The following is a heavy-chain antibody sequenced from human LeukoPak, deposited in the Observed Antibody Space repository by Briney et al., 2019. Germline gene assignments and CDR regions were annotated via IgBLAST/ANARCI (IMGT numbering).Heavy chain of an antibody. V-gene: IGHV3-69-1*01. Sequence: GGSLRLSCAASGFIFNHHAMSWVRQAPGKGLEWVSSITGDGFTFYADSVKGRFTISRDNAKNTLYLQMNSLRAEDTAVYYCVREDTSLSKFGFDYWGQGTLVSVSS. CDR1: GFIFNHHA. CDR3: VREDTSLSKFGFDY. CDR2: ITGDGFT. D-gene: IGHD3-16*01. J-gene: IGHJ4*02.